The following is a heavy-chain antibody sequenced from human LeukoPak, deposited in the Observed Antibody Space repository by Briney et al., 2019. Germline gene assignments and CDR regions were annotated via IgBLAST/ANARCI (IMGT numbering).Heavy chain of an antibody. CDR3: AREVDVVGDSDAFDI. CDR2: IDYSGNA. Sequence: PSQTLSLTCTVSGGSISSTNYYWSWVRQPPGKGLEWIAYIDYSGNAHYSPSLKSRVIISLDTSKNQFSLMMTSLTAADTAIYYCAREVDVVGDSDAFDIWCQGTMVTVSS. D-gene: IGHD2-2*01. V-gene: IGHV4-30-4*08. J-gene: IGHJ3*02. CDR1: GGSISSTNYY.